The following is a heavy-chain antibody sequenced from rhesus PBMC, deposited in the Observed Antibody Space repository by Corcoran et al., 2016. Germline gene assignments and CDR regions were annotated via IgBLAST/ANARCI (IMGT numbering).Heavy chain of an antibody. CDR3: AKIEPPFDY. J-gene: IGHJ4*01. CDR1: GFTFGSYY. CDR2: INTGGGTT. Sequence: EVQLVESGGGLVQPGGSLRLSCTGSGFTFGSYYMYWVRLAPGKGLEWVSAINTGGGTTWYPDSVKGRFTISRDNSKNTLSLQMNSLRAEDTAVYYCAKIEPPFDYWGQGVLVTVSS. V-gene: IGHV3-8*01.